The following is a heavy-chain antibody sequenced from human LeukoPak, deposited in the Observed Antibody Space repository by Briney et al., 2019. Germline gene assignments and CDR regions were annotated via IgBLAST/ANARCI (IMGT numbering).Heavy chain of an antibody. J-gene: IGHJ4*02. V-gene: IGHV1-2*02. Sequence: ASVKVSCKASGYTFTCYYMHWVRQAPGQGLEWMGWINPNSGGTNYAQKFQGRVTMTRDTSISTAYMELSRLRSDDTAVYYCAREHSSSWYYFDYWGQGTLVTVSS. CDR2: INPNSGGT. D-gene: IGHD6-13*01. CDR3: AREHSSSWYYFDY. CDR1: GYTFTCYY.